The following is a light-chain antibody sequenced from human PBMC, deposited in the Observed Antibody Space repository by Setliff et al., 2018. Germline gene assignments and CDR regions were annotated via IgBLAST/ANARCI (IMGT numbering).Light chain of an antibody. CDR2: DVS. V-gene: IGLV2-14*03. J-gene: IGLJ1*01. CDR1: SSDVGGYNY. CDR3: SSYTSGSASYV. Sequence: QSVLTQPASVSGSPGQSITISCTGTSSDVGGYNYVSWYQQHPGKAPKLMIYDVSNRPSGVSNRFSGSKSGNTASLTISGLQAEDETDYYCSSYTSGSASYVFGTGTKV.